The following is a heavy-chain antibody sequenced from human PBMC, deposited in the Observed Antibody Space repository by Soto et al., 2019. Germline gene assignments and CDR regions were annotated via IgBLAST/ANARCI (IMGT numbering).Heavy chain of an antibody. CDR3: ARDPVSTMIQRLNLVGMDV. V-gene: IGHV1-2*04. CDR1: GYTFTSYD. Sequence: ASVKVSCKASGYTFTSYDISWVRQAPGQGLEWMGWINPNSGGTNYAQKFQGWVTMTRDTSISTAYMELSRLRSDDTAVYYCARDPVSTMIQRLNLVGMDVWGQGTTVTVSS. J-gene: IGHJ6*02. D-gene: IGHD3-22*01. CDR2: INPNSGGT.